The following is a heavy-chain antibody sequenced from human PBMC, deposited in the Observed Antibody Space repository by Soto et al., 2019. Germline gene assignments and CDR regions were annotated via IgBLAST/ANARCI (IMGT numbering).Heavy chain of an antibody. CDR1: GGSISSYY. D-gene: IGHD3-10*01. J-gene: IGHJ6*02. CDR2: IYYSGST. Sequence: SETLSLTCTVSGGSISSYYWSWIRQAPGKGLEWIGYIYYSGSTNYNPSLKSRVTISVDTSKNQFSLKLSSVTAADTAVYYCARWGGSPYYYGMDVWGQGTTVTVSS. V-gene: IGHV4-59*01. CDR3: ARWGGSPYYYGMDV.